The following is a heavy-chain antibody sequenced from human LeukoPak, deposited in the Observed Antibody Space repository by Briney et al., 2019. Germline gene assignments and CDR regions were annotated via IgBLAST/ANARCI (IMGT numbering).Heavy chain of an antibody. Sequence: GGSLRLSCAASGFTFSTYAIHWVRQAPGKGLEWVAVISSDGSNKFHADSVKGRFTISRDNSKNTLYLQMNSLRAEDTAVYYCAREESGMLPDYWGQGTLVTVSS. D-gene: IGHD2-8*01. V-gene: IGHV3-30-3*01. CDR1: GFTFSTYA. CDR2: ISSDGSNK. J-gene: IGHJ4*02. CDR3: AREESGMLPDY.